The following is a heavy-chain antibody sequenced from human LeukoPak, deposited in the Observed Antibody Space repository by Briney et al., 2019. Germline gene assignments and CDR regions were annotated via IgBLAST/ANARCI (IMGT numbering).Heavy chain of an antibody. J-gene: IGHJ1*01. CDR1: GFTFSTYW. CDR2: IYEDGSRE. D-gene: IGHD5-12*01. V-gene: IGHV3-7*01. CDR3: ARDSPGYGAYVS. Sequence: GGSLRLSCAASGFTFSTYWMSWVRQAPGKGLEWVGHIYEDGSREYNVDSVKRRFTISRDNAKNSLYLQMDSLTAGDTAVYYCARDSPGYGAYVSWGEGTLVSVSS.